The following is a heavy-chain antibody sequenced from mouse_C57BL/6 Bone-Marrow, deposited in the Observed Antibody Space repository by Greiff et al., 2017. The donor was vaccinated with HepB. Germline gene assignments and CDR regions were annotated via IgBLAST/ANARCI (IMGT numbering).Heavy chain of an antibody. V-gene: IGHV14-4*01. D-gene: IGHD2-5*01. CDR3: TTLGSNGTIYYAMDY. J-gene: IGHJ4*01. Sequence: VQLQQSGAELVRPGASVKWSCTASGFNIKDDYMHWVKQRPEQGLEWIGWIDPENGDTEYASKFQGKATITADTSSNTAYLQLSSLTSEDTAVYYCTTLGSNGTIYYAMDYWGQGTSVTVSS. CDR2: IDPENGDT. CDR1: GFNIKDDY.